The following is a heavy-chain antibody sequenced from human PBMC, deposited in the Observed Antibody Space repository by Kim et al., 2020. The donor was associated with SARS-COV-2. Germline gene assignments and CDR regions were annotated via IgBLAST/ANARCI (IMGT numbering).Heavy chain of an antibody. D-gene: IGHD5-12*01. J-gene: IGHJ4*02. Sequence: ASVKVSCKTSGYTFTSFGVSWVRQAPGQGPEWVGWISPYTDATNYAQRFQGRVTMTADTSTSTVYMELRSLTSDATAIYYCARDHSGYGGYEGSPFDHWGQGTQVTVSS. V-gene: IGHV1-18*01. CDR1: GYTFTSFG. CDR3: ARDHSGYGGYEGSPFDH. CDR2: ISPYTDAT.